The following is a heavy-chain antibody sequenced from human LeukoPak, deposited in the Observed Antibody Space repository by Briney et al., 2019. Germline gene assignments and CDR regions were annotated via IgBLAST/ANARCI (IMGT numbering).Heavy chain of an antibody. CDR3: AKGGTVTAFDY. CDR1: GFTFSSYG. Sequence: TGGSLRLSCAASGFTFSSYGMHWVRQAPGKGLEWVAVIWYDGSKKYYADSVKGRFTISRDNAKNTVYLQMNSLRAEDTAVYYCAKGGTVTAFDYWGQGTLVTVSS. V-gene: IGHV3-33*06. D-gene: IGHD2-21*02. J-gene: IGHJ4*02. CDR2: IWYDGSKK.